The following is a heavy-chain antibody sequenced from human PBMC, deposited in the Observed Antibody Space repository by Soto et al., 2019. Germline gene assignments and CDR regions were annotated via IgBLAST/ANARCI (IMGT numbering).Heavy chain of an antibody. Sequence: QVQLQESGPGLVKPSETLSLTCTVSGGSTSSYYWSWIRQPPGKGLEWIGYIYYSGSTNYNPSLKSRVTISVDTSKNPFSLKLSSVTAADTAVYYCAREGALEPDAFDIWGQGTMVTVSS. J-gene: IGHJ3*02. D-gene: IGHD3-16*01. V-gene: IGHV4-59*01. CDR3: AREGALEPDAFDI. CDR1: GGSTSSYY. CDR2: IYYSGST.